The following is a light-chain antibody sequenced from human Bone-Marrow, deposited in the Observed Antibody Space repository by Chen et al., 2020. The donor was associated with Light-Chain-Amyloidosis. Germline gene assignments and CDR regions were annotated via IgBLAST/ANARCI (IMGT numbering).Light chain of an antibody. CDR3: QVWDRSSDRPV. V-gene: IGLV3-21*02. Sequence: SYLLTQPSSLSVAPGQTATIACGGNNIGSTSVHWYQQTPGHAPLLVVYDDSDRPSGIPERLSGSNSGNTATLTISRVEAGDEADYYCQVWDRSSDRPVFGGGTKLTVL. CDR2: DDS. J-gene: IGLJ3*02. CDR1: NIGSTS.